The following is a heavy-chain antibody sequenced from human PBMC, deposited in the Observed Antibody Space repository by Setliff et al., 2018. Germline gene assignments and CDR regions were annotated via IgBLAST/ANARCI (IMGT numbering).Heavy chain of an antibody. D-gene: IGHD3-3*02. J-gene: IGHJ5*02. Sequence: PSETLSLTCAVYGGSFSTYYWIWIRQPPGKGLEWIGEIYHSGSTNYNPSLKSRVTISMDTSRNHFSLRLTSVTAADTAVYYCARAELEFLTRLDPWGQGTLVTVSS. V-gene: IGHV4-34*01. CDR1: GGSFSTYY. CDR2: IYHSGST. CDR3: ARAELEFLTRLDP.